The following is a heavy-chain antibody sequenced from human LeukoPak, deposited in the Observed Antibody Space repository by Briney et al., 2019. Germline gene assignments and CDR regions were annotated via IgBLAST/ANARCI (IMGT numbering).Heavy chain of an antibody. V-gene: IGHV4-59*08. CDR1: GDSISTYY. D-gene: IGHD1-1*01. J-gene: IGHJ5*02. Sequence: SETLSHTCSVSGDSISTYYWSWLRQPPGKGLEWIAYIHSAGSTNYNPSLKSRVIISVDTSKNQFSLKVSSVTAADTAVYYCARLQLGGFDPWGQGTPVTVSS. CDR3: ARLQLGGFDP. CDR2: IHSAGST.